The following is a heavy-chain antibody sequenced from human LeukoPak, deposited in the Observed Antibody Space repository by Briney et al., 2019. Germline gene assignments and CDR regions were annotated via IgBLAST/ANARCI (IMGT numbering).Heavy chain of an antibody. CDR3: VRGMTTVVTPGFDY. V-gene: IGHV3-64D*06. J-gene: IGHJ4*02. CDR2: ISSNGGST. Sequence: GGSLRLSCSASGFTFSSYAMHWVRQAPGKGLEYVSAISSNGGSTHYADSVKGRFTISRDNSKNTLYLQMSSLRAEDTAVYYCVRGMTTVVTPGFDYWGQGTLVTVSS. D-gene: IGHD4-23*01. CDR1: GFTFSSYA.